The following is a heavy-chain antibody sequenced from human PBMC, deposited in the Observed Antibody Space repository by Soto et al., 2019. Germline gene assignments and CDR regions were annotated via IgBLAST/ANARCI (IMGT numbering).Heavy chain of an antibody. D-gene: IGHD6-13*01. V-gene: IGHV1-46*01. CDR3: AREDSSSWYRYYYYYGMDV. CDR1: GYTFTGYY. CDR2: INPSGGST. Sequence: ASVKVSCKASGYTFTGYYMHWVRQAPGQGLEWMGIINPSGGSTSYAQKFQGRVTMTRDTSTSTVYMELSSLRSEDTAVYYCAREDSSSWYRYYYYYGMDVWGQGTTVTVSS. J-gene: IGHJ6*02.